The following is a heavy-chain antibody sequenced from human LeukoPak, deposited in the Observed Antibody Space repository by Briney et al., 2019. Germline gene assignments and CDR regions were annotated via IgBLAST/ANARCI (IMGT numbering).Heavy chain of an antibody. CDR3: ARSPTLYYFDS. Sequence: SETLSLTCTVSGGSISRYYWSWIRQSPGKGLECIGYIYNSETADCNPSLRSRVTISVDTSKNQFSLRLNSVTAADTAVYFCARSPTLYYFDSWGQGTLVTVSS. D-gene: IGHD2/OR15-2a*01. V-gene: IGHV4-59*08. CDR2: IYNSETA. CDR1: GGSISRYY. J-gene: IGHJ4*02.